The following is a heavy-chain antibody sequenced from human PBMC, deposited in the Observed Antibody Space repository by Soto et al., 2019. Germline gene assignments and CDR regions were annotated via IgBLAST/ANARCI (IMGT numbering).Heavy chain of an antibody. CDR1: GGTFSSYT. Sequence: QVQLVQSGAEVKKPGSSVKVSCKASGGTFSSYTISWVRQAPGQGLEWMGRIIPILGIANYAQKFQGRVTITADKSTSTAYMELSSLRSEDTAVYYCARGYSSSCGEIGYYYYYMDVWGKGTTVTVSS. CDR3: ARGYSSSCGEIGYYYYYMDV. J-gene: IGHJ6*03. CDR2: IIPILGIA. V-gene: IGHV1-69*02. D-gene: IGHD6-6*01.